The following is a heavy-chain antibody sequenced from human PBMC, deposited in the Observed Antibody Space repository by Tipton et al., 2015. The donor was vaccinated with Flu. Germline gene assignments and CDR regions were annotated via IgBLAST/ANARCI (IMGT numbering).Heavy chain of an antibody. CDR1: GFTFRTNG. D-gene: IGHD2-21*02. CDR3: ARAVGGGDCL. V-gene: IGHV3-33*01. Sequence: SGFTFRTNGMHWVRQAPGKGLEWVAHIRSDETTEYADSVKGRFTISRDNAKNSLYLQMNSLRAEDTAVYYCARAVGGGDCLWGQGTLVTVSS. CDR2: IRSDETTE. J-gene: IGHJ4*02.